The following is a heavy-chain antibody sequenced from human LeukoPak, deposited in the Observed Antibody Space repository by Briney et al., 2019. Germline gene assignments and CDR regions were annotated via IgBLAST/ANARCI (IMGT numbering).Heavy chain of an antibody. J-gene: IGHJ4*02. V-gene: IGHV3-64*01. Sequence: GGSLRLSCAASGFTFSSYAMSWVRQAPGKGLDYVSAITSNGGSTYYANSVKGRFTISRDNSKNTLSLQMGGLRAEDMAVYYCATADSRGYYNYWGQGTLVTVSS. D-gene: IGHD3-22*01. CDR2: ITSNGGST. CDR3: ATADSRGYYNY. CDR1: GFTFSSYA.